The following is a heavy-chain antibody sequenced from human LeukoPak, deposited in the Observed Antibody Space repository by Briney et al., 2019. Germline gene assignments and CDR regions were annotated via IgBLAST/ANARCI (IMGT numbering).Heavy chain of an antibody. CDR1: GYTFTGYY. D-gene: IGHD2-21*01. J-gene: IGHJ5*02. CDR3: ARVFEAYCGGNCYSNWFDP. V-gene: IGHV1-2*02. CDR2: INPNSGGT. Sequence: ASVKVSCKASGYTFTGYYMHWVRQAPGQGLEWMGWINPNSGGTNYAQKFQGRVTMTRDTSISTAYMELSRLRSDDTAMYYCARVFEAYCGGNCYSNWFDPWGQGTLVTVSS.